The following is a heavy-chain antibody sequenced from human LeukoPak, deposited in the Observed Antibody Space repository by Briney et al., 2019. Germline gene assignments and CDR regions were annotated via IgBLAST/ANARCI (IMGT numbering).Heavy chain of an antibody. D-gene: IGHD2-2*01. CDR3: ASLPSRYCSSTSCYPYYFDY. Sequence: PSETLSLTCTVSGGSISSYYWSWIRQLPGKGLEWIGYIYYSGSTNYNPSLKSRVTISVDTSKNQFSLKLSSVTAADTAVYYCASLPSRYCSSTSCYPYYFDYWGQGTLVTVSS. CDR1: GGSISSYY. CDR2: IYYSGST. V-gene: IGHV4-59*01. J-gene: IGHJ4*02.